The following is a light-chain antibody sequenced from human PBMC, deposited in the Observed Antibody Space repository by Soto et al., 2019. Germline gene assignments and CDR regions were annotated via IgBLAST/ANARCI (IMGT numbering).Light chain of an antibody. CDR1: QSICSL. CDR2: KAS. Sequence: DIQMTQSPSTLSASVGDRVTITCRARQSICSLLAWLQQKPGKAPEILSYKASSLESGGPSRFSGSGSGTEFTLTISSLQPDDFATYYCLQYYDYRTFGQGPEKDI. CDR3: LQYYDYRT. J-gene: IGKJ1*01. V-gene: IGKV1-5*03.